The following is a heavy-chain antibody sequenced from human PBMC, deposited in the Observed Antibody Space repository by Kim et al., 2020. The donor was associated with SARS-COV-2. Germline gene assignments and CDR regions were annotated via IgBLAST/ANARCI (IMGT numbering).Heavy chain of an antibody. D-gene: IGHD2-2*01. CDR3: AKRARCSSTSCHKQTHYYYYYMDV. J-gene: IGHJ6*03. Sequence: GGSLRLSCAASGFTFSSYGMHWVRQAPGKGLEWVAVISYDGSNKYYADSVKGRFTISRDNSKNTLYLQMNSLRAEDTAVYYCAKRARCSSTSCHKQTHYYYYYMDVWGKGTTVTVSS. CDR1: GFTFSSYG. CDR2: ISYDGSNK. V-gene: IGHV3-30*18.